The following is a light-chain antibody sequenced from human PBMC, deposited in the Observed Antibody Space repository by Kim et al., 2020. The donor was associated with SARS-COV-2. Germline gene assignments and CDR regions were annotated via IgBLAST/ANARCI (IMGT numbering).Light chain of an antibody. CDR2: DGS. J-gene: IGLJ2*01. CDR1: SRDVGGYNY. Sequence: ITSSCTGTSRDVGGYNYVSWYQQHPGKAPKLMIYDGSNRPSGVSNRFSGAKSGNTASLTISGLQAEDEADYYCSSYTSSSTLYVVFGGGTQLTVL. V-gene: IGLV2-14*03. CDR3: SSYTSSSTLYVV.